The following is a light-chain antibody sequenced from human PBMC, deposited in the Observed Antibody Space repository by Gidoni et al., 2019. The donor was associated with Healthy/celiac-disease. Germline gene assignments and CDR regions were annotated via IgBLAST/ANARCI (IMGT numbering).Light chain of an antibody. CDR1: QSLVYSDGNTY. CDR2: NVS. V-gene: IGKV2-30*01. Sequence: DVVMTQCPLSLPVTLGQPASISCRSSQSLVYSDGNTYLNWFQQRPGQAPRRLIYNVSNRDSGVPDRCSGRGSGTDFTLKISSVEAEDVGVYYCMQGTHWPWTFGQGTKVEIK. CDR3: MQGTHWPWT. J-gene: IGKJ1*01.